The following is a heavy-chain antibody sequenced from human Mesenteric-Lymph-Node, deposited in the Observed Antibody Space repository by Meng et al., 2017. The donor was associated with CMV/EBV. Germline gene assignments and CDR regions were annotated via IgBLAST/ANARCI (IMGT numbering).Heavy chain of an antibody. CDR2: IYHSGST. J-gene: IGHJ6*02. CDR1: GYPISSITSGYY. CDR3: ARDLWLAAVGTGYYNGMDV. Sequence: SETLSLTCTVSGYPISSITSGYYWGWIRQPPGKGLEWIGSIYHSGSTYYNPSLKSRVTISVDTSKRYFSLKLTSVTAADTAVYYCARDLWLAAVGTGYYNGMDVWGQGTTVTVSS. V-gene: IGHV4-38-2*02. D-gene: IGHD6-13*01.